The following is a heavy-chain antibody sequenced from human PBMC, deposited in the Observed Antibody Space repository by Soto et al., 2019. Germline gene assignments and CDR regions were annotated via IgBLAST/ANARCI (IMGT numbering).Heavy chain of an antibody. CDR1: GYTFTSYY. CDR3: ARQQAMDY. J-gene: IGHJ4*02. Sequence: ASVKVSCKASGYTFTSYYMHWVRQAPGQGLEWMGMINPHGGSTSYAQNFQGRVTMTRDTSTMTAYMELNSLRSEDTAVYYCARQQAMDYWGQGTLVTVSS. V-gene: IGHV1-46*01. CDR2: INPHGGST.